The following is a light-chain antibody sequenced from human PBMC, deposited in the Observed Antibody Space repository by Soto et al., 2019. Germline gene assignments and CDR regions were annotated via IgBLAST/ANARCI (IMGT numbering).Light chain of an antibody. Sequence: QSALTQPASVSGSPGQSITISCTGTNSDIGNYKYVSWYQQHPGKVPKLMIYEVSNRPSGVSNRFSGSKSGNTASLTISGLQAEDEADYYCSSYIGSENWVFGGGTTLTVL. CDR1: NSDIGNYKY. J-gene: IGLJ3*02. CDR2: EVS. V-gene: IGLV2-14*01. CDR3: SSYIGSENWV.